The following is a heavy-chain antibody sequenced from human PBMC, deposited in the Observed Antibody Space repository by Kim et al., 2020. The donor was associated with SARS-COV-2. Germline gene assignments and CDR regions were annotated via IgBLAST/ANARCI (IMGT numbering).Heavy chain of an antibody. Sequence: ASVKVSCKASGYTFTSYGISWVRQAPGQGLEWMGWISAYNGNTNYAQKLQGRVTMTTDTSTSTAYMELRSLRSDDTAVYYCASGSSGWYHDAFDIWGQGTMVTVSS. CDR3: ASGSSGWYHDAFDI. V-gene: IGHV1-18*01. CDR1: GYTFTSYG. J-gene: IGHJ3*02. D-gene: IGHD6-19*01. CDR2: ISAYNGNT.